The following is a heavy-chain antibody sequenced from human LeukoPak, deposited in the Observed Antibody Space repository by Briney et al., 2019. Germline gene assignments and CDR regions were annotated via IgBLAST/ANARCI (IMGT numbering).Heavy chain of an antibody. J-gene: IGHJ4*02. Sequence: SETLSLTCTVSGGSISSSVYYWGWIRQPPGKGLEWIGSVYYSGSTSGPTYYNTSLESRVTLSVDTSQSPFSLKLSSVTAADTAVYSCASHGGRYNWSPSDWGQGTLVTVSS. D-gene: IGHD1-20*01. CDR3: ASHGGRYNWSPSD. CDR1: GGSISSSVYY. V-gene: IGHV4-39*01. CDR2: VYYSGSTSGPT.